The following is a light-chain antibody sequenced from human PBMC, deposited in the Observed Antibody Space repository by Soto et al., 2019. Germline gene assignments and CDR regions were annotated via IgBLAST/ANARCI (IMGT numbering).Light chain of an antibody. V-gene: IGKV1-27*01. CDR2: AAS. Sequence: DIEMTQSPSSLSASVGDRVTITCRASLGIIDYLAWYQQKPGKVPKLLIYAASTLQTGVPSRFSGSGSRTDFTLTISNLQPEDVATYYCKKYNSAPLTFGGGTKVEIK. J-gene: IGKJ4*01. CDR1: LGIIDY. CDR3: KKYNSAPLT.